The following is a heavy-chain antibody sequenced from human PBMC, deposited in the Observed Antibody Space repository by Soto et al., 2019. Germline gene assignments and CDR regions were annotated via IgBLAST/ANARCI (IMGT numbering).Heavy chain of an antibody. CDR1: GFTFSSYS. Sequence: EVQLVESGGGLVKPGGSLRLSCAASGFTFSSYSMNWVRQAPGKWLEWVSSISSSSSYIYYADSVKGLFTISRDNAKNSLYLQMISLRAEGTAVYYCARDRIAAAPHHNLFDPWGQGTLVTVSS. CDR3: ARDRIAAAPHHNLFDP. V-gene: IGHV3-21*01. J-gene: IGHJ5*02. D-gene: IGHD6-25*01. CDR2: ISSSSSYI.